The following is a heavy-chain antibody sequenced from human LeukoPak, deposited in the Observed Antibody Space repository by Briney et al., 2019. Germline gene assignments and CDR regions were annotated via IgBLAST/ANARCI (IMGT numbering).Heavy chain of an antibody. Sequence: ASVKVSCKASGGTFSSYAISWVRQAPGQGLEWMGGIIPIFGTANYAQKFQGRVTITADESTSTAYMELSSLRSEDTAVYYCASQGYCSGGSCYSPYYYYYYGMDVWGQGTTVTVSS. CDR3: ASQGYCSGGSCYSPYYYYYYGMDV. J-gene: IGHJ6*02. D-gene: IGHD2-15*01. CDR2: IIPIFGTA. V-gene: IGHV1-69*13. CDR1: GGTFSSYA.